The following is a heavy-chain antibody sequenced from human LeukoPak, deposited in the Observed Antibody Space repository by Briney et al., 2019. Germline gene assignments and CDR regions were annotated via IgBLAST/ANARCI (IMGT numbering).Heavy chain of an antibody. V-gene: IGHV3-48*01. Sequence: GGSLRLSCAASGFTFSSYSMNWVRQAPGKGLEWVSYISSSSSTIYYADSVKGRFTISRDNSKNTLYLQMNSLRAEDTAVYFCAKASRSDDYYYFYCMDVWGKGTTVTIS. CDR2: ISSSSSTI. CDR3: AKASRSDDYYYFYCMDV. CDR1: GFTFSSYS. J-gene: IGHJ6*03.